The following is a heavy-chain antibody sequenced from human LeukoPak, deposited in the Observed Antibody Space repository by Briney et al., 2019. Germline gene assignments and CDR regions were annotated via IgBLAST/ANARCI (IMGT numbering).Heavy chain of an antibody. CDR1: GFTFSNYA. Sequence: GASLRLTCAASGFTFSNYAMSWVRQAPGKGLEWVSAITGSGGNTYYADSVKGRFTISRDNSKNTVFLQMNSLRAEDTAVYYCAKWGDYDVLTGYYISDYWGQGTLVTVSS. V-gene: IGHV3-23*01. CDR2: ITGSGGNT. J-gene: IGHJ4*02. D-gene: IGHD3-9*01. CDR3: AKWGDYDVLTGYYISDY.